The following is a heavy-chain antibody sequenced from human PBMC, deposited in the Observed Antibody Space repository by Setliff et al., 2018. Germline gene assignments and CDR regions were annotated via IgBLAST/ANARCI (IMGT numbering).Heavy chain of an antibody. V-gene: IGHV4-38-2*01. CDR2: IYQSGNT. J-gene: IGHJ4*02. D-gene: IGHD7-27*01. CDR3: AKFGPLDLTGDWAFDN. CDR1: GYSIRSGYY. Sequence: SETLSLTCGVSGYSIRSGYYWGWVRQPPGKGLQWIGKIYQSGNTYYNPSLESRVTMSVDTSKKQLSLKLSSVTAADTAVYYCAKFGPLDLTGDWAFDNWGQGTLVTVSS.